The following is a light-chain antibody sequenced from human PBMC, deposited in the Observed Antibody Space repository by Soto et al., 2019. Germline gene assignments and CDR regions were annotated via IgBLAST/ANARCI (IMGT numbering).Light chain of an antibody. CDR1: SSDVGDYNY. J-gene: IGLJ1*01. CDR2: DVS. CDR3: NSYTTGTTRYV. Sequence: QSVLTQPASVSGSPGQSITISCTGSSSDVGDYNYVSWYQQHPGKAPKLIIYDVSSRPSGVSSRFSGSKSANTASLTISGLQAEDEADYYCNSYTTGTTRYVFGTGTKVTVL. V-gene: IGLV2-14*01.